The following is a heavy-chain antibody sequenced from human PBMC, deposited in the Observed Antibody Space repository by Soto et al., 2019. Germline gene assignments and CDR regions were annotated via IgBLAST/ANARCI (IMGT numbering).Heavy chain of an antibody. J-gene: IGHJ5*01. CDR2: IYYSGST. D-gene: IGHD3-9*01. Sequence: SETLSLTYTVSGGSISRCYWSWIRQPPGKGLEWIGYIYYSGSTNYNPSLKSRVTISVDTSKNQFSLKLSSVTAADTAVYYCARVCYYDIFTGPNWFDSWGQGTLVTVSS. V-gene: IGHV4-59*01. CDR1: GGSISRCY. CDR3: ARVCYYDIFTGPNWFDS.